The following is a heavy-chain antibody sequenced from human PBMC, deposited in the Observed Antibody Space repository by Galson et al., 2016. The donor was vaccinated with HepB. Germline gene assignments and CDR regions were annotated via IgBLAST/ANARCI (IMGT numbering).Heavy chain of an antibody. CDR2: IYPGDSDT. J-gene: IGHJ2*01. V-gene: IGHV5-51*06. CDR1: GYSFATYW. CDR3: ATHGAYGDDVRCYFDL. D-gene: IGHD4-17*01. Sequence: QSGAEVKKAGESLKISCEGSGYSFATYWIGWVRQMPGKGLEWMGIIYPGDSDTRYSPSFQGQVTISADKSNSTAYLQWTSLKASATAMYYCATHGAYGDDVRCYFDLWGRGTLVTVS.